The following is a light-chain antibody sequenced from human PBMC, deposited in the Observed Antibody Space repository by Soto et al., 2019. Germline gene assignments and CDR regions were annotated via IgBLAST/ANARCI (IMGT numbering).Light chain of an antibody. CDR1: QSVSSY. CDR2: DAS. V-gene: IGKV3-11*01. Sequence: VLTQSPATLSLSPGERATLSCRASQSVSSYLAWYQQKPGQAPRLLIYDASNRATGIPARFSGSGSGTDFTLTISSPEPEDFAVYYCQQRSNWPLTFGGGTKV. J-gene: IGKJ4*01. CDR3: QQRSNWPLT.